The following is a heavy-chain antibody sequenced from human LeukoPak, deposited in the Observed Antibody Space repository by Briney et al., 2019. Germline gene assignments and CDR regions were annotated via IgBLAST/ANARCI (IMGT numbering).Heavy chain of an antibody. J-gene: IGHJ2*01. Sequence: ASVKVSCKASGYTFTSYDINWVRQATGQGLEWMGGIIPIFGTANYAQKFQGRVTITADESTSTAYMELSSLRSEDTAAYYCARTPFYGGNLVYWYFDLWGRGTLVTVSS. CDR3: ARTPFYGGNLVYWYFDL. V-gene: IGHV1-69*13. CDR2: IIPIFGTA. D-gene: IGHD4-23*01. CDR1: GYTFTSYD.